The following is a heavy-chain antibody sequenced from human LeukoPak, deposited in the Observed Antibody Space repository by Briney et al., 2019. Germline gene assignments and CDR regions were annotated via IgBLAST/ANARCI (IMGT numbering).Heavy chain of an antibody. Sequence: GGSLRLSCAASGFXVSSNYISWVRQAPGKGLEWVSVIYSGGSTYYADSVKGRFTISRDNSKNTLYLQMNSLRAEDTAVYYCARDLVRNYYYYSMDVWGQGTTVTVSS. CDR3: ARDLVRNYYYYSMDV. D-gene: IGHD3-16*01. CDR2: IYSGGST. V-gene: IGHV3-53*01. CDR1: GFXVSSNY. J-gene: IGHJ6*02.